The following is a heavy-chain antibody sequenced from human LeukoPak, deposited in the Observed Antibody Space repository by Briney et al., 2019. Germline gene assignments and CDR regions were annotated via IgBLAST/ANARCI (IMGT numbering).Heavy chain of an antibody. CDR1: GGSISSYY. J-gene: IGHJ4*02. Sequence: SETLSLTCTVSGGSISSYYWSWIRQPPGKGLEWIGYIYYSGSTNYNPSLKSRVTISVDTSKNQFSLKLSSVTAADTAVYYCARHLRGYSSSWPFDYWGQGTLATVSS. D-gene: IGHD6-13*01. V-gene: IGHV4-59*08. CDR3: ARHLRGYSSSWPFDY. CDR2: IYYSGST.